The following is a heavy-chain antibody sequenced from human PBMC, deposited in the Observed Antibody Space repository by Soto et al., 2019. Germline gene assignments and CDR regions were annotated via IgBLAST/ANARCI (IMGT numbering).Heavy chain of an antibody. D-gene: IGHD3-10*01. Sequence: QVQLVESGGGVVQPGRSLRLSCAGSGFTFINHPMHWVRQAPGKGLEWVAVISYDGSKSHYADSVKGRFILSRDHSNNTLSLQMNSLRAEDSAVYYCARGPLYGSEIGGFPIDYWGQGTLVTVSS. J-gene: IGHJ4*02. V-gene: IGHV3-30-3*01. CDR3: ARGPLYGSEIGGFPIDY. CDR2: ISYDGSKS. CDR1: GFTFINHP.